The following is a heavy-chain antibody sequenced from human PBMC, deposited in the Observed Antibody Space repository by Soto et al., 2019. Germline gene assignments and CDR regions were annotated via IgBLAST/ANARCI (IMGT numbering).Heavy chain of an antibody. Sequence: SETLSLTCAVYGGSFSGYYWSWIRQPPGTGLEWIGEIDHSGSTNYNPSLKSRVTISVDTSKNQFSLQLSSVTVADTAVYYCARDFKRYRSPPGPLEYWGLGTLVTVSS. CDR2: IDHSGST. D-gene: IGHD6-13*01. J-gene: IGHJ4*02. V-gene: IGHV4-34*01. CDR1: GGSFSGYY. CDR3: ARDFKRYRSPPGPLEY.